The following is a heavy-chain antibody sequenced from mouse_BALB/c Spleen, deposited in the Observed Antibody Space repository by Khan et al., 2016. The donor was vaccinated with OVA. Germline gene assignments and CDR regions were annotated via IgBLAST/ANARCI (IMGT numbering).Heavy chain of an antibody. V-gene: IGHV3-2*02. D-gene: IGHD1-1*02. Sequence: EVQLQESGPGLVKPSQSLSLTCTVTGYSITSDYARNWIRQFPGNKLEWMGHISYSGNTKYNPSLKSRISITPDTSNNKFFLQLNSLTTEDTATFYCAKDYGGDFDYWGQGTTLTVSS. CDR2: ISYSGNT. CDR1: GYSITSDYA. J-gene: IGHJ2*01. CDR3: AKDYGGDFDY.